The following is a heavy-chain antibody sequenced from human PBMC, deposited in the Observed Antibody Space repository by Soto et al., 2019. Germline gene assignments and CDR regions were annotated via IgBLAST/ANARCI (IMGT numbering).Heavy chain of an antibody. CDR3: ARATYLRYFDRSGRPNDAFDI. Sequence: SETLSLTCAVSSGSISSSNWWSWVRQPPGKGLEWIGEIYHSGSTNYNPSLKSRVTISVDKSKNQFSLKLSSVTAADTAVYYCARATYLRYFDRSGRPNDAFDIWGQGTMVTVSS. CDR2: IYHSGST. CDR1: SGSISSSNW. D-gene: IGHD3-9*01. J-gene: IGHJ3*02. V-gene: IGHV4-4*02.